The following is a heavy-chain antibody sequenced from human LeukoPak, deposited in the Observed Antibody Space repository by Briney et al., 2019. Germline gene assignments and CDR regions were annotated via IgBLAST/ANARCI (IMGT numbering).Heavy chain of an antibody. CDR1: GGSISSSNYY. J-gene: IGHJ4*02. CDR3: ARRDTYSGSFSD. D-gene: IGHD1-26*01. CDR2: INHSGST. V-gene: IGHV4-39*07. Sequence: PSETLSLTCTVSGGSISSSNYYWGWIRQPPGKGLEWIGEINHSGSTNCNPSLKSRVTISVDTSKSQFSLKLSSVTAADTAVYYCARRDTYSGSFSDWGQGTLVTVSS.